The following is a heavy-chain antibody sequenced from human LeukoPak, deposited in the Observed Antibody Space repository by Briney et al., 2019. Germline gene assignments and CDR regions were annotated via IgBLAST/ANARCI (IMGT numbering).Heavy chain of an antibody. CDR2: ISGSGGST. CDR1: GFTFSSYA. V-gene: IGHV3-23*01. Sequence: PGGSLRLSCAASGFTFSSYAMSWVRQAPGKGLEWVSVISGSGGSTYYADSVKGRFTISRDSSKNTLYLQMNSLRAEDTAVYYCAKEGPGSSGWYDAFDIWGQGTMVTVSS. J-gene: IGHJ3*02. CDR3: AKEGPGSSGWYDAFDI. D-gene: IGHD6-19*01.